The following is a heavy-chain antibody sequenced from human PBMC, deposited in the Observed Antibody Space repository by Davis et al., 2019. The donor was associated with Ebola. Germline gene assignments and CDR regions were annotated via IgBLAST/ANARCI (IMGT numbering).Heavy chain of an antibody. J-gene: IGHJ4*02. CDR2: IYYSGST. CDR3: ARVGEGVDY. V-gene: IGHV4-61*01. Sequence: MPSETLSLTCSVSGGSVSSGSYYWSWIRQPPGKGLEWIGYIYYSGSTNYNPSLKSRVTISVDTSKNQFSLKLSSVTAADTAVYYCARVGEGVDYWGQGTLVTVSS. CDR1: GGSVSSGSYY. D-gene: IGHD3-3*01.